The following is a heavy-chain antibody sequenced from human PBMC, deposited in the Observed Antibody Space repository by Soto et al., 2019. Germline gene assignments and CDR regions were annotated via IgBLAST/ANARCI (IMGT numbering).Heavy chain of an antibody. CDR3: ARGGELRWSGYYTTRIHGMDV. V-gene: IGHV1-18*01. J-gene: IGHJ6*02. D-gene: IGHD3-3*01. CDR1: GYTFTSYG. CDR2: ISAYNGNT. Sequence: ASVKVSCKASGYTFTSYGISWVRQAPGQGLEWMGWISAYNGNTNYAQKLQGRVTMTTDTSTSTAYMELRSLRSDDTAVYYCARGGELRWSGYYTTRIHGMDVWGQGTTVTVSS.